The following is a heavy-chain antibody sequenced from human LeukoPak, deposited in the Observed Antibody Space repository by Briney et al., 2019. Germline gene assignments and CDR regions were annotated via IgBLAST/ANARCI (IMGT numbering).Heavy chain of an antibody. CDR2: INHSGST. V-gene: IGHV4-34*01. D-gene: IGHD1-26*01. J-gene: IGHJ3*02. CDR3: ARGGRLGSGSYYVPPLRKGGAFDI. Sequence: SETLSLTCAVYGGSFSGYYWSWIRQPPGKGLEWIGEINHSGSTNYNPSLKSRVTISVDTSKNQFSLKLSSVTAADTAVYYCARGGRLGSGSYYVPPLRKGGAFDIWGQGTMVTVSS. CDR1: GGSFSGYY.